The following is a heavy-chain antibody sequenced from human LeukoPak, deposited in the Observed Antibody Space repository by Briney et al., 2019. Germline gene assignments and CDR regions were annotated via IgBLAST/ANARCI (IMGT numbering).Heavy chain of an antibody. V-gene: IGHV3-33*06. CDR1: GFTFSSFG. CDR2: IWSDGSNK. Sequence: PGGSLRLSCAASGFTFSSFGMHWVRQAPGKGLEWVAIIWSDGSNKYYADSVKGRFTVSRDNSEDTLYLQMNSLRAEDTAVYYCAKGPYGLGIYYGMDVWGQGTTVTV. D-gene: IGHD3-10*01. J-gene: IGHJ6*02. CDR3: AKGPYGLGIYYGMDV.